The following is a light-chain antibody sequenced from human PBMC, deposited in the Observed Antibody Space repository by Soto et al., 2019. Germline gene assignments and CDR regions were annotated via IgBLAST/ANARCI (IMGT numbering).Light chain of an antibody. CDR2: GAS. J-gene: IGKJ3*01. Sequence: EIVLTQSPGTLSLSPGERATLSCRASQSVASDCLAWYRQRPGQAPRLLIYGASTRATGTPDRISGSGSGTDFTLTISRLEPEDFAVYYCQHYDNTPPSVTFGPGTKVDIK. CDR1: QSVASDC. V-gene: IGKV3-20*01. CDR3: QHYDNTPPSVT.